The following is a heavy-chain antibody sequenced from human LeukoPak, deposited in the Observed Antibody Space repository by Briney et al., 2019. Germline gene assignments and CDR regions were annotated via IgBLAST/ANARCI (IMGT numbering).Heavy chain of an antibody. CDR2: IYYSGST. V-gene: IGHV4-30-4*01. D-gene: IGHD6-13*01. CDR3: ARDPIAAAEPIDY. CDR1: GGSISSGDYY. Sequence: KPSETLSLTCTVSGGSISSGDYYWSWIRQPPGKGLEWIGYIYYSGSTYYNPSLKSRVTISVDTSKNQFSLKLSSVTAADTAVYYCARDPIAAAEPIDYWGQGTLVTVSS. J-gene: IGHJ4*02.